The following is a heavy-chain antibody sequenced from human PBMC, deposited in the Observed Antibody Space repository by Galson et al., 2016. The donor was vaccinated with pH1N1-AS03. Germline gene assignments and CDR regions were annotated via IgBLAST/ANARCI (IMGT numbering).Heavy chain of an antibody. J-gene: IGHJ4*02. V-gene: IGHV3-48*03. Sequence: SLRLSCAASGFIFSTYEMYWVRQAPGKGLEWVSYISSSGATTYYADSVKGRLTISRDNAKNSLYLQMNSLRAEDTAVYYCGSSPHYFDYWGQGTLVTVSS. CDR2: ISSSGATT. CDR3: GSSPHYFDY. CDR1: GFIFSTYE.